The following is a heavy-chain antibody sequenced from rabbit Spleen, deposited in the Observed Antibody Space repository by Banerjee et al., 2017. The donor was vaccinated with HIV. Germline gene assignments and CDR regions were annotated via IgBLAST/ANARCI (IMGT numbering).Heavy chain of an antibody. J-gene: IGHJ3*01. D-gene: IGHD4-2*01. CDR1: GVSFSGSSY. V-gene: IGHV1S40*01. CDR3: ARGAGIHYAAL. CDR2: IEGGSSSFT. Sequence: QSLEESGGDLVKPGASLTLTCTASGVSFSGSSYMCWVRQAPGKGLEWIACIEGGSSSFTYYAGWAKGRFTISKTSSATVTLQLSSLTDADTATYFCARGAGIHYAALWGQGTLVTVS.